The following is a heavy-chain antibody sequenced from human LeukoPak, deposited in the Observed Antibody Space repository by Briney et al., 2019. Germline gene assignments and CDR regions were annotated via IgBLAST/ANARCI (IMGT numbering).Heavy chain of an antibody. V-gene: IGHV3-53*01. CDR2: LYSNGNT. J-gene: IGHJ4*02. CDR3: ARDYYDGSAYYSYYEY. CDR1: GFTVSSKY. D-gene: IGHD3-22*01. Sequence: GGSLRLSCAASGFTVSSKYMSWVRQAPGKGLEWVSTLYSNGNTYYADSVKGRFTISRDNSKNTLSLQMNSLRAEDTAVFYCARDYYDGSAYYSYYEYWGQGTLVTVSS.